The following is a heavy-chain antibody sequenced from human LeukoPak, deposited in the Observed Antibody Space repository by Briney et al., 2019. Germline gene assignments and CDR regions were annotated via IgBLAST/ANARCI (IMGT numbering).Heavy chain of an antibody. V-gene: IGHV3-53*01. CDR2: LYSDGNT. CDR1: GFTVITND. J-gene: IGHJ4*02. D-gene: IGHD1-14*01. CDR3: ARGVEPLAANTLAY. Sequence: GRSLRLSCAASGFTVITNDMTWVRQAPGNGLEWVSVLYSDGNTKYADSVQGRFTISRDNSKNTLYLEMNSLSPDDTAVYYCARGVEPLAANTLAYWGQGTLVTVSS.